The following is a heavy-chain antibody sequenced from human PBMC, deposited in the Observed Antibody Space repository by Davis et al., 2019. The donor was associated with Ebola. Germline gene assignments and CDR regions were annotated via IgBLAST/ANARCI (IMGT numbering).Heavy chain of an antibody. CDR1: GFTFSSYW. CDR3: ARASKRYCSGGSCYINY. Sequence: GESLKISCAASGFTFSSYWMSWVRQAPGKGLEWVANIKQDGSEKYYVDSVKGRFTISRDNAKNSLYLQMNSLRAEDTAVYYCARASKRYCSGGSCYINYWGQGTLVTVSS. CDR2: IKQDGSEK. D-gene: IGHD2-15*01. J-gene: IGHJ4*02. V-gene: IGHV3-7*01.